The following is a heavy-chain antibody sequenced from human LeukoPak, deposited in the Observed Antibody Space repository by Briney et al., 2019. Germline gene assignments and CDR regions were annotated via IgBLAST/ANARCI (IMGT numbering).Heavy chain of an antibody. CDR2: INPSGGST. D-gene: IGHD1-7*01. V-gene: IGHV1-46*01. CDR1: GYTFTSYY. Sequence: ASVKVSCKASGYTFTSYYMHWVRQAPGQGLERMGIINPSGGSTSYAQKFQGRVTMTRDMSTSTVYMELSSLRSEDTAVYYCARDNYAGANWFDPWGQGTLVTVSS. J-gene: IGHJ5*02. CDR3: ARDNYAGANWFDP.